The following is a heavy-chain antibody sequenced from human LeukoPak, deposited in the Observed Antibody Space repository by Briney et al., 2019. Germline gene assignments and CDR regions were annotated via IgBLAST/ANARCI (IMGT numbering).Heavy chain of an antibody. V-gene: IGHV1-18*04. CDR2: ISAYNGNT. Sequence: ASVKVSCKTSGYDFTGYSIYWVRQAPGQGLEWMGWISAYNGNTNYAQKLQGRVTMTTDTSTSTAYMELRSLRSDDTAVYYCARLGSGSYSYYFDYWGQGTLVTVSS. CDR3: ARLGSGSYSYYFDY. J-gene: IGHJ4*02. D-gene: IGHD3-10*01. CDR1: GYDFTGYS.